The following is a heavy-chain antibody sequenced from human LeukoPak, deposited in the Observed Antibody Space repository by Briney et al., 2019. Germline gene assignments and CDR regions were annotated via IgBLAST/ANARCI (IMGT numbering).Heavy chain of an antibody. J-gene: IGHJ4*02. D-gene: IGHD3-9*01. V-gene: IGHV1-18*01. CDR3: ARADNILTGYHFDY. CDR1: GGTFSSYA. Sequence: ATVKVSCKGSGGTFSSYAISWVRQAPGQGLEWMGWISGYNGNTNYAQKLQGRVTMTTDTSTSTTYMELRSLRSDDTAVYYCARADNILTGYHFDYWGQGTLVTVSS. CDR2: ISGYNGNT.